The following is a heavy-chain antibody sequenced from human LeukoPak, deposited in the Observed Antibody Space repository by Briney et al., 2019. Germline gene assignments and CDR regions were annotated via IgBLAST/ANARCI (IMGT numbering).Heavy chain of an antibody. V-gene: IGHV4-59*01. CDR3: ARSRVWSDYWGYFDY. D-gene: IGHD3-3*01. CDR1: GGSISTFY. Sequence: SETLSLTCTVSGGSISTFYWSWVRQPPGKGLEYIGYIDYSGSANYNPSLKSRVTISVDTSKNQFSLKLSSVTAADTAVYYCARSRVWSDYWGYFDYWGQGTLVTVSS. J-gene: IGHJ4*02. CDR2: IDYSGSA.